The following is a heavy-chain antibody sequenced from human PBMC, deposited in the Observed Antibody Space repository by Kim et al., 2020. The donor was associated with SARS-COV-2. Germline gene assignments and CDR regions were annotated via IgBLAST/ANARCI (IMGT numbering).Heavy chain of an antibody. Sequence: GGSLRLSCAASGFTFSSYAMSWVRQAPGKGLEWVSAISGSGGSTYYADSVKGRFTISRDNSKNTLYLQMNSLRAEDTAVYYCAKDRALQQSLVSRYYYGMDVWGQGTTVTVSS. CDR3: AKDRALQQSLVSRYYYGMDV. CDR2: ISGSGGST. J-gene: IGHJ6*02. D-gene: IGHD6-19*01. V-gene: IGHV3-23*01. CDR1: GFTFSSYA.